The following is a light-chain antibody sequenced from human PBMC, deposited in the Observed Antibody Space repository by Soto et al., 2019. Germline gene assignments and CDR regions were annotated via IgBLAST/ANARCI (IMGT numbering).Light chain of an antibody. CDR2: AAS. CDR1: QGISSY. Sequence: TRMPHSPSSISAATLDRVTITFRASQGISSYLAWYQQKPGKAPKLLIYAASTLQSGVPSRFSGSGSGTDFTLTIRSLQPEDSATYYCLNDYSYPRTCGKGTTGDI. V-gene: IGKV1-8*01. CDR3: LNDYSYPRT. J-gene: IGKJ1*01.